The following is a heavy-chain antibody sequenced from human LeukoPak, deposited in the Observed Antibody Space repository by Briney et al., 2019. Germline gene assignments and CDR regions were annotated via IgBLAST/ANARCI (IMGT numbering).Heavy chain of an antibody. J-gene: IGHJ4*02. V-gene: IGHV4-38-2*01. Sequence: SETLSLTCAVSGYSISSGYYWGWIRQPPGKGLKWIGTIYDSGNTYYSPSLKSRVTISIDTSKNQFSLNLSSVTAADTAIYYCARSFYDSSAYKFDYWGQGTLVTVSS. CDR3: ARSFYDSSAYKFDY. D-gene: IGHD3-22*01. CDR2: IYDSGNT. CDR1: GYSISSGYY.